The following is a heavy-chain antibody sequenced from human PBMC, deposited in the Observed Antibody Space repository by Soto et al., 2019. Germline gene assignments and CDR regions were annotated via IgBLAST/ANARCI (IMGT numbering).Heavy chain of an antibody. CDR3: ARECYDYVWGSYRPFDY. CDR2: INHSGST. V-gene: IGHV4-34*01. D-gene: IGHD3-16*02. CDR1: GGSFSGYY. J-gene: IGHJ4*02. Sequence: SETLSLTCAVYGGSFSGYYWSWIRQPPGKGLEWIGEINHSGSTNYNPSLKSRVTISVDTSKNQFSLKLSSVTAADTAVYYCARECYDYVWGSYRPFDYWGQGTLVTVSS.